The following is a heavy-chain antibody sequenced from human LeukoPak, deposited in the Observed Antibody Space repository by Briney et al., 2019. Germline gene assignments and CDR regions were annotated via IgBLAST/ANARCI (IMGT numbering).Heavy chain of an antibody. CDR2: TYYRSKWYS. CDR1: GDSVSSNSAA. D-gene: IGHD1-26*01. J-gene: IGHJ1*01. V-gene: IGHV6-1*01. Sequence: PSQTLSLTCAISGDSVSSNSAAWNWIRQSPSRGLEWLGRTYYRSKWYSDYAVSVKSRVTINPDTSKNQFSLQLNSVTPEDTAIYYCARSHSGTYAEYFQHWGLGTLITVSS. CDR3: ARSHSGTYAEYFQH.